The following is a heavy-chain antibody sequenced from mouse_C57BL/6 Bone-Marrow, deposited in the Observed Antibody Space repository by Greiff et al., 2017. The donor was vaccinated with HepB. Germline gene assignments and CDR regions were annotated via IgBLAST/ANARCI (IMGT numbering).Heavy chain of an antibody. CDR3: ARLDSNYAIDY. Sequence: DVMLVESGGGLVQPGESLKLSCESNEYEFPSHDMSWVRKTPEKRLELVAAINSDGGSTYYPDTMERRFIISRDNTKKTLYLQMSSLRSEDTAVYYCARLDSNYAIDYWGQGTSVTVSS. CDR1: EYEFPSHD. CDR2: INSDGGST. V-gene: IGHV5-2*03. D-gene: IGHD2-5*01. J-gene: IGHJ4*01.